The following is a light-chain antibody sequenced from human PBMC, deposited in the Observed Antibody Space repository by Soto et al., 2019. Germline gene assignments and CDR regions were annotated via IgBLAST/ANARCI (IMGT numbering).Light chain of an antibody. CDR2: STN. CDR3: AVHMGSGIWV. J-gene: IGLJ3*02. CDR1: SGSVSTGYF. Sequence: QTVVTQEPSFSVSPGGTVTRTCGLSSGSVSTGYFPSWYQQTPGQAPRTLIYSTNARSSGVPDRFSGSILGNKAALTITGAQADDESDYYCAVHMGSGIWVFGGGTQLTVL. V-gene: IGLV8-61*01.